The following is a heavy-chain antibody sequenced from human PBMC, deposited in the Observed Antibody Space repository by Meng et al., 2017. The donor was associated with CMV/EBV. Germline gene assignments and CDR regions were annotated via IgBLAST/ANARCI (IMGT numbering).Heavy chain of an antibody. D-gene: IGHD1/OR15-1a*01. CDR2: ISSSRSYK. Sequence: GESLKISCAASGFTFSSYSMNWVRQAPGKGLEWVSSISSSRSYKYYADSVKGRFTISRDNAKTSLYLQMNSLRAEDTAVYYCARASTELEQLSGFDYWGQGTLVTVSS. V-gene: IGHV3-21*01. CDR3: ARASTELEQLSGFDY. CDR1: GFTFSSYS. J-gene: IGHJ4*02.